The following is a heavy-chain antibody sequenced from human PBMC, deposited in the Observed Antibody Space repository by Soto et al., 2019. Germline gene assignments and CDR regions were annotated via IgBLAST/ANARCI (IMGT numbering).Heavy chain of an antibody. V-gene: IGHV3-74*01. Sequence: GGSLRLSCAASGFTFGNYWMHWVRQAPGKGLVWVSRVNPDGSGATYADSVKGRFTISRDNAKNTLYLQMNSLRPEDTAVYYCASSGSIDYWGRGTLVTVSS. CDR1: GFTFGNYW. CDR3: ASSGSIDY. J-gene: IGHJ4*02. CDR2: VNPDGSGA.